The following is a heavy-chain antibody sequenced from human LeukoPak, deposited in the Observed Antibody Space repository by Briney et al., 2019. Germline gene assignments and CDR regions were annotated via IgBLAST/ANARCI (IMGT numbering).Heavy chain of an antibody. J-gene: IGHJ4*02. CDR1: GFTFSSYW. CDR2: INSDGSST. Sequence: GRSLRLACAASGFTFSSYWMHCVRQARGKGLGWVSRINSDGSSTSYADSVKGRFTISRDNAKNTLYLQMNSLRAEDTAVYYCAKSQLYYGSFDFWGQGTLVTVSS. CDR3: AKSQLYYGSFDF. V-gene: IGHV3-74*01. D-gene: IGHD3-10*01.